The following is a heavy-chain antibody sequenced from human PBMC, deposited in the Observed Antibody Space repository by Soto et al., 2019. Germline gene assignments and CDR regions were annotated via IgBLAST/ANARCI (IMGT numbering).Heavy chain of an antibody. Sequence: LRLSCAASGFTLSNYAIHWVRQRTGEGLEWVSAIGTAGDTYYPDSVKGRFTVSRDNAKNSLYLLMNSLTAGDTAVYYCARGMDYGRAFDIWGQGTMVTVSS. CDR2: IGTAGDT. J-gene: IGHJ3*02. D-gene: IGHD4-17*01. CDR3: ARGMDYGRAFDI. V-gene: IGHV3-13*01. CDR1: GFTLSNYA.